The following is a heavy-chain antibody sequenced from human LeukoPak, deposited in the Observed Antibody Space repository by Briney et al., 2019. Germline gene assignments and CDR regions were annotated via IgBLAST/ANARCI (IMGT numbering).Heavy chain of an antibody. CDR2: VHYSGTT. Sequence: SETLSLTCTVSDSFITNYYWSWVRQPPGKGLEFIGYVHYSGTTNYNPSLRSRVTISIDTSKKHFFLKLNSVTAADTAVYYCATGYGDFRVEGRYFYSWGQGTLVTVSS. CDR1: DSFITNYY. CDR3: ATGYGDFRVEGRYFYS. J-gene: IGHJ4*02. V-gene: IGHV4-59*01. D-gene: IGHD4-17*01.